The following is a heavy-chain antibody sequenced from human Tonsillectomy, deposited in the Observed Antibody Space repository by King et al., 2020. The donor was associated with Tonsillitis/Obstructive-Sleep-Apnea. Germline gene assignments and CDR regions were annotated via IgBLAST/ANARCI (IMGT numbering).Heavy chain of an antibody. D-gene: IGHD3-16*02. CDR1: GFTFSSNW. J-gene: IGHJ3*02. CDR3: GRDYVYVWGNYHYDAFDI. Sequence: VQLVESGGGLVQPGGSLRLSCAASGFTFSSNWMTWVRQAPGKGLEWVANIKEDGSEKYYVDSVKGRFTISRDNAKNWLYLQMNSLRAEDTAVYSCGRDYVYVWGNYHYDAFDIWGQGTMVTVSS. CDR2: IKEDGSEK. V-gene: IGHV3-7*01.